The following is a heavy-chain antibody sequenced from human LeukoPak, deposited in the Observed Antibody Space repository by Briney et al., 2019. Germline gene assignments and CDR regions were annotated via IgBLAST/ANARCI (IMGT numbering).Heavy chain of an antibody. J-gene: IGHJ3*02. V-gene: IGHV4-39*01. CDR1: GGSISSSSYY. D-gene: IGHD1-26*01. CDR3: ARRGSYYVGDAFDI. Sequence: SETLSLTCTVSGGSISSSSYYWGWIRQPPGKGLEWIGSIYYSGSTYYNPSLKSRVTISVDTSKNQFSLKLGSVTAADTAVYYCARRGSYYVGDAFDIWGQGTMVTVSS. CDR2: IYYSGST.